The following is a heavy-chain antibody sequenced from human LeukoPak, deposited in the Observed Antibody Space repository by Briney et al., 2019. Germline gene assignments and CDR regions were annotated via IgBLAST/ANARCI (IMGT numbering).Heavy chain of an antibody. CDR1: GGSVSSGGYY. CDR2: VYYSGST. Sequence: PSETLSLTCTVSGGSVSSGGYYWGWIRQPPGKGLEWIGSVYYSGSTYYNPSLRSRVTISVDTSKNQFSLKLSSVTAADTAVYYCARHLYSSGWYYLDYCGQGTLVNVSS. CDR3: ARHLYSSGWYYLDY. V-gene: IGHV4-39*01. J-gene: IGHJ4*02. D-gene: IGHD6-19*01.